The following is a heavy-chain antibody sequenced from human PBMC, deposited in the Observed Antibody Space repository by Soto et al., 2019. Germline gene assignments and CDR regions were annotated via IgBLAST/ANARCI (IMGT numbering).Heavy chain of an antibody. Sequence: QVQLVQSGAEVKKPGASVKVSCKASGYTFTSYGISWVRQAPGQGLEWMGWISAYNGNTNYAQKLQGRVTMTTYTATSTAYMELLSLRADNTAVYYCARVGSASYGDYLRQFYYYYVMDVWGQGTTVTVSS. CDR2: ISAYNGNT. CDR3: ARVGSASYGDYLRQFYYYYVMDV. D-gene: IGHD4-17*01. J-gene: IGHJ6*02. V-gene: IGHV1-18*04. CDR1: GYTFTSYG.